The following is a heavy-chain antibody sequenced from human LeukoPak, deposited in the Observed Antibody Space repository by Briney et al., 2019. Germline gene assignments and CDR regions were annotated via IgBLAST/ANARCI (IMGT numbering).Heavy chain of an antibody. V-gene: IGHV3-30*04. J-gene: IGHJ4*02. CDR1: GFTFSSYA. CDR2: ISYDGSNK. Sequence: GGSLRLSCAAPGFTFSSYAMHWVRQAPGKGLEWVAVISYDGSNKYYADSVKGRFTISRDNSKNTLYLQMNSLRAEDTAVYYCASGQLRYFDWLLRFDYWGQGTLVTVSS. CDR3: ASGQLRYFDWLLRFDY. D-gene: IGHD3-9*01.